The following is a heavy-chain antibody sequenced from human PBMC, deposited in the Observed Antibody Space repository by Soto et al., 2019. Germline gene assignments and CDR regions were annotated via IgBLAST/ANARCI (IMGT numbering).Heavy chain of an antibody. J-gene: IGHJ5*02. V-gene: IGHV4-4*07. CDR1: GPSISGFY. CDR2: IYATGTT. Sequence: SDTLSLTCTVSGPSISGFYWRLIRQSAGKGLEWIGRIYATGTTDYNPSLKSRVTMSVDTSKKQFSLKLRSVTAADTAVYYCVRDGTKTLRDWFDPWGQGISVTVSA. CDR3: VRDGTKTLRDWFDP. D-gene: IGHD1-1*01.